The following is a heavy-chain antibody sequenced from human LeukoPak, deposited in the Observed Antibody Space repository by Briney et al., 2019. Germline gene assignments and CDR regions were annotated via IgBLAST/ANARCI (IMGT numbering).Heavy chain of an antibody. D-gene: IGHD3-16*01. CDR1: GFTFSDYY. J-gene: IGHJ5*02. V-gene: IGHV3-11*01. CDR3: ARDRQFRLHDP. CDR2: ISTSGSST. Sequence: GGSLRLSCTASGFTFSDYYMTWIRQAPGKGLEWLAYISTSGSSTSYVDSVRGRFTISRDNAKNSLYLQIDSLRAEDTAMYYCARDRQFRLHDPWGQGILVTVSS.